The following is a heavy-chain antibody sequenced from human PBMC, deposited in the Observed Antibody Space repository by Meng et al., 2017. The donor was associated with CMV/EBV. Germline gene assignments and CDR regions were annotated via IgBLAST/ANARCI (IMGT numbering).Heavy chain of an antibody. Sequence: LVEESGPGVLPPSHTPLLSAAFSCGSSSSGDYCWSWTRQPPGEWLECIGYIYYSGSTSYTASLKIRVTRSVYTSKNQLSLKLSSVTAADMYVYYCAREGIGLNPWGQGTLVTVSS. D-gene: IGHD2-21*01. CDR3: AREGIGLNP. J-gene: IGHJ5*02. CDR2: IYYSGST. CDR1: CGSSSSGDYC. V-gene: IGHV4-30-4*08.